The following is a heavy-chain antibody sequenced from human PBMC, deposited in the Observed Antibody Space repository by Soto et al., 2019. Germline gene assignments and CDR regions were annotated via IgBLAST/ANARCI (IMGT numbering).Heavy chain of an antibody. V-gene: IGHV4-30-4*01. CDR3: ARGAGGYSYGNFDY. CDR1: GVSIIIGDHY. CDR2: IYYSGST. J-gene: IGHJ4*02. Sequence: PWETLSLTCTVSGVSIIIGDHYWNWIRQPPGKALEWIGYIYYSGSTYYNPSLKSRVTISVDTSKNQFSLMLRSVTAADTAVYYCARGAGGYSYGNFDYWGQGTLVTVSS. D-gene: IGHD5-18*01.